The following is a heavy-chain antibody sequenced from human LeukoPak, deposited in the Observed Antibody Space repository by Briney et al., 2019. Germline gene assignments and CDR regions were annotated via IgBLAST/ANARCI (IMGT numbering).Heavy chain of an antibody. J-gene: IGHJ4*01. CDR2: VYASGST. V-gene: IGHV4-4*07. D-gene: IGHD6-19*01. Sequence: KPSETLSLTCTVSGDSISNFYWSWIRQPAQKGLEWIERVYASGSTNYNPSLKSRVSMSVDTSKNQYSLRLISVTAADTAVYYCARAGFGSGWHYFDYWGRGILVSVSS. CDR3: ARAGFGSGWHYFDY. CDR1: GDSISNFY.